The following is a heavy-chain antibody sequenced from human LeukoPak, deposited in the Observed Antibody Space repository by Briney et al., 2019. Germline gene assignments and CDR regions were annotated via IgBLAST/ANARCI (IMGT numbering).Heavy chain of an antibody. CDR3: ATLVFDSSGYSYFDY. Sequence: GGSLRLSCAASGFTFSSYAMSWVRQAPGRGLEWLSAISGSADNTYYADSVKGFFTISRDNSKNTLYLQMNSLRAEDTAVYHCATLVFDSSGYSYFDYWGPGTLVTVSS. J-gene: IGHJ4*02. V-gene: IGHV3-23*01. D-gene: IGHD3-9*01. CDR2: ISGSADNT. CDR1: GFTFSSYA.